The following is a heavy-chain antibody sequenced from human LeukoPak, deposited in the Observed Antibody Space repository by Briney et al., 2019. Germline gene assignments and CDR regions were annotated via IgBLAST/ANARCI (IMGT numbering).Heavy chain of an antibody. CDR1: GDSISRYQ. D-gene: IGHD2-15*01. Sequence: SETLSLTCTVSGDSISRYQWTWIRQPPRKGLEWIGDIHYSGTTNYNPSLKSRVTISVDTSKNQFSLKLGSVTAADTAVYYCARVQNPTWGPCSGGSSSAHYFDKWGQGTQVTVSS. CDR3: ARVQNPTWGPCSGGSSSAHYFDK. J-gene: IGHJ4*02. CDR2: IHYSGTT. V-gene: IGHV4-59*01.